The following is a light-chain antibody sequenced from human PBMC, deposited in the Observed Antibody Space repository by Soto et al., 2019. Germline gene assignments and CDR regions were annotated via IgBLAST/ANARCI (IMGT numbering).Light chain of an antibody. V-gene: IGKV1-27*01. Sequence: DIQMTQSPSSLSVSVGDRVTITCRASQDIRNYLAWYQQKPGKVPKLLIYAASTLHSGVPSRFSGSGSGTDFTLTINSLQPEDIAIYYCQKYDRAPFTFGPGTKVDIK. CDR3: QKYDRAPFT. CDR1: QDIRNY. CDR2: AAS. J-gene: IGKJ3*01.